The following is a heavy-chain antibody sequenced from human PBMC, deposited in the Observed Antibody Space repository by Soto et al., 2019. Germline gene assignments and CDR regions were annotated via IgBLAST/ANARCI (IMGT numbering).Heavy chain of an antibody. CDR3: ERGGEASLLRVPSYY. D-gene: IGHD2-21*02. CDR2: IGGSGDGT. Sequence: GTLRRSCEASRFTFSSYTMDWVRGAPGKGPAWGATIGGSGDGTYYGNYVQARFTLSRDNSKNSVYLQMNRLRAEDTAISYCERGGEASLLRVPSYYWGQGTLVTVSS. J-gene: IGHJ4*02. CDR1: RFTFSSYT. V-gene: IGHV3-23*01.